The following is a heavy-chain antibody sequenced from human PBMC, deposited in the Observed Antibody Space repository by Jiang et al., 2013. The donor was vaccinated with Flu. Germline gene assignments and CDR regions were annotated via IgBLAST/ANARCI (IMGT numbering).Heavy chain of an antibody. D-gene: IGHD6-19*01. J-gene: IGHJ6*02. CDR2: VNPNHGGT. CDR3: ARVKYNSGWSSGL. V-gene: IGHV1-2*02. Sequence: GAEVKKPGASVKVSCQASGYTFTAYYIHWVRQAPGQGLEWMGSVNPNHGGTNYAQHFRDRVSVTWDTSVSTVFLELNSLRSDDTAVYFCARVKYNSGWSSGLWGQGTTVTV. CDR1: GYTFTAYY.